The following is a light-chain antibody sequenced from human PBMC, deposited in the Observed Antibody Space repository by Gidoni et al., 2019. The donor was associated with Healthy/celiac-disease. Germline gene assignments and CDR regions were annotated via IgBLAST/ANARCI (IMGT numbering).Light chain of an antibody. J-gene: IGKJ3*01. CDR3: QQRSNWPRT. CDR2: DAS. Sequence: EIVLTQSPATLSLSPGERATLSCRASQSVSSYLAWYQQKPGQAPRLLIYDASNRATGIPARFSGSGFGTDFTLTISSLEPEDFAVYYCQQRSNWPRTFXPXTKVDIK. CDR1: QSVSSY. V-gene: IGKV3-11*01.